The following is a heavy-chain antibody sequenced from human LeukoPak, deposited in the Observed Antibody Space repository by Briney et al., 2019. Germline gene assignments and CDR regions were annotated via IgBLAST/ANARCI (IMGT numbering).Heavy chain of an antibody. CDR3: ARDSMITFGGVINNTGVADY. D-gene: IGHD3-16*02. CDR1: GYTFTSYG. Sequence: GASVKVSCKASGYTFTSYGISWVRQAPGQGLEWMGWISAYNGNTNYAQKLQGRVTMTTDTSTSTAYMELRSLRSDDTAVYYCARDSMITFGGVINNTGVADYWGQGTLVTVSS. CDR2: ISAYNGNT. J-gene: IGHJ4*02. V-gene: IGHV1-18*01.